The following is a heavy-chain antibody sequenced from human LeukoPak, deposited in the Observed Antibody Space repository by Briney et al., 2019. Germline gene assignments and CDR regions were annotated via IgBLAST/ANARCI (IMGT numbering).Heavy chain of an antibody. CDR2: ISGYNGDT. D-gene: IGHD2-15*01. Sequence: GASVKVSCKASGYTFTTFGICWVRQAPGQGLEWLGWISGYNGDTNYAESLQGRATMTADTSTSTAYMELRSLTSDDTAVYYCARGLGPGYCSGGPCYPNLYFDYWGQGTLVTVSS. J-gene: IGHJ4*02. CDR1: GYTFTTFG. CDR3: ARGLGPGYCSGGPCYPNLYFDY. V-gene: IGHV1-18*01.